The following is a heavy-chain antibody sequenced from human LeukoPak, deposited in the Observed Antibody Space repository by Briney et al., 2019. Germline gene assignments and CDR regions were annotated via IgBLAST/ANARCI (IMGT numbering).Heavy chain of an antibody. CDR2: IYYSGST. CDR1: GGSISSYY. Sequence: SETLSLTCTVSGGSISSYYWSWIRQPPGKGLEWIGYIYYSGSTYYNPSLKSRVTISVDTSKNQYSLRLNSVTAADTAVYYCARGSIAAAEGSHWFDPWGQGTLVTVSS. D-gene: IGHD6-13*01. J-gene: IGHJ5*02. CDR3: ARGSIAAAEGSHWFDP. V-gene: IGHV4-59*01.